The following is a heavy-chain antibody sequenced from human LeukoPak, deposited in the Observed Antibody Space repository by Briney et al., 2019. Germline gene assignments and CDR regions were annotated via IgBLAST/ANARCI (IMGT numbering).Heavy chain of an antibody. V-gene: IGHV3-23*01. CDR1: GFTFSTYA. D-gene: IGHD4-17*01. CDR3: ARGRGYGVSGFDP. J-gene: IGHJ5*02. CDR2: ISGSADST. Sequence: GGSLRLSCAASGFTFSTYAMSWVRQAPGKGLEWVSAISGSADSTYYADSVKGQFAISRDNSKNTLYLQMNSLRAEDTAVYYCARGRGYGVSGFDPWGQGTQVTVSS.